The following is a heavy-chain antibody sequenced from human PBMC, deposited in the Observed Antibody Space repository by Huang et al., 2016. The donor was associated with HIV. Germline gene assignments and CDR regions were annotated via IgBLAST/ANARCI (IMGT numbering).Heavy chain of an antibody. CDR1: GFTFSRFG. CDR2: ISYDGTNK. CDR3: AKEFDILTGYYYSGSDY. D-gene: IGHD3-9*01. J-gene: IGHJ4*02. Sequence: QVQLVESGGGVVQPGRSLRLSCVASGFTFSRFGMNWVRQAPGKGLEWVAVISYDGTNKYYAGSVKGRFTISRDNSKNTLYLQMNSLKPEDTAVYYCAKEFDILTGYYYSGSDYWGQGTLVTVSS. V-gene: IGHV3-30*18.